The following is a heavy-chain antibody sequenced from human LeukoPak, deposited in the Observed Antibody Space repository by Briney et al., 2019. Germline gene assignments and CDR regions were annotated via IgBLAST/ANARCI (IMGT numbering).Heavy chain of an antibody. CDR3: AKDPPRYCSGGSCYSGFDY. CDR2: IRYDGSNK. CDR1: GFTFSSYG. D-gene: IGHD2-15*01. V-gene: IGHV3-30*02. Sequence: GGSLRLSCAASGFTFSSYGMHWVRQAPGKGLERVAFIRYDGSNKYYADSVKGRFTISRDNSKNTLYLQMNSLRAEDTAVYYCAKDPPRYCSGGSCYSGFDYWGQGTLVTVSS. J-gene: IGHJ4*02.